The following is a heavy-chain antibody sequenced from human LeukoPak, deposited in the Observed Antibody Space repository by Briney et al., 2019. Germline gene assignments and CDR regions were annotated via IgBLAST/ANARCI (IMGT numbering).Heavy chain of an antibody. D-gene: IGHD5-24*01. CDR3: ARVNPRGDGYNNYYFDY. CDR2: IDYSGST. V-gene: IGHV4-30-4*01. J-gene: IGHJ4*02. CDR1: GGSISSGDYY. Sequence: SETLSLTCTVSGGSISSGDYYWSWIRQPPGKGLEWIGYIDYSGSTYYNPSLKSRVTLSVGTSKNQFSLKLSSVTAADTAVYYCARVNPRGDGYNNYYFDYWGQGTLVTVSS.